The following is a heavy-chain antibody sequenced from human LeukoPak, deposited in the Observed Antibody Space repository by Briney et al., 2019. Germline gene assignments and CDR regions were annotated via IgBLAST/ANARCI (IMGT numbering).Heavy chain of an antibody. V-gene: IGHV3-30*04. CDR1: GFTFSSYA. Sequence: GGSLRLSCAASGFTFSSYAMHWVRQAPGKGLEWVAGISYDGSNKYYADSVKGRFTISRDNSKNTLYLQMNSLRAEDTAVYYCARDPSLCSSTSCYASIAVAGLYFDYWGQGTLVTVSS. J-gene: IGHJ4*02. CDR2: ISYDGSNK. D-gene: IGHD2-2*01. CDR3: ARDPSLCSSTSCYASIAVAGLYFDY.